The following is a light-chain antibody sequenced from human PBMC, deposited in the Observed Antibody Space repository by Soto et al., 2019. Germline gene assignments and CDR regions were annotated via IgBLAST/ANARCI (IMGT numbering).Light chain of an antibody. CDR1: QSVSNNY. J-gene: IGKJ1*01. Sequence: EIGLTQSPGTLSLSPGERATLSCRASQSVSNNYLAWYQQKPGQAPRLLIYGASNRATGIPDRFSGSGSGIDFTLNISRLEPEDFAVYYCQQYGSSGTFGQGTKVDIK. V-gene: IGKV3-20*01. CDR3: QQYGSSGT. CDR2: GAS.